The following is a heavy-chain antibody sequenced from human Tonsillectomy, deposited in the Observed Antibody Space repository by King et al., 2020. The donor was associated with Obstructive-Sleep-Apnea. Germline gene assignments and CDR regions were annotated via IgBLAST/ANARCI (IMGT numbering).Heavy chain of an antibody. J-gene: IGHJ5*02. CDR1: GFSIGTYA. V-gene: IGHV3-23*04. CDR3: AKESTVIMGNVNWFDT. Sequence: VQLVESGGGLVKPGGSLRLSCAASGFSIGTYAMSWVRQAPGKGLEWVSSINGGGDITYDADSVKGRVTISRDNLKNKLFLHLSSLRSEDTAVYYCAKESTVIMGNVNWFDTWGPGTLVTVSS. D-gene: IGHD4/OR15-4a*01. CDR2: INGGGDIT.